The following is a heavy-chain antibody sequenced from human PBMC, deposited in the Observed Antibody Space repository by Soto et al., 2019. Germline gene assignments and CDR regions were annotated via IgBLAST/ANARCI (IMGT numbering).Heavy chain of an antibody. CDR1: GGSISRYY. J-gene: IGHJ5*02. D-gene: IGHD2-8*01. Sequence: QVQLQESGPGLVKPSETLSLTCPVSGGSISRYYWSWIRQPPGKGLEWIGYIYYSGSTNYNPSLKSRVTIAVDTSKNQFSLKLSSVPAADTAVYYCARENAVSGDWFDPWGQGTLVTVSS. CDR2: IYYSGST. CDR3: ARENAVSGDWFDP. V-gene: IGHV4-59*01.